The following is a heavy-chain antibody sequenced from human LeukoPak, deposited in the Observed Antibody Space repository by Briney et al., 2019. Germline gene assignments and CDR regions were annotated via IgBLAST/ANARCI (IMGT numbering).Heavy chain of an antibody. CDR1: GFTFSNYG. CDR2: IRYDGSNK. V-gene: IGHV3-30*02. J-gene: IGHJ4*02. D-gene: IGHD1-14*01. CDR3: AKDRIRNDYGDH. Sequence: GGSLRLSCAASGFTFSNYGMHWVRQAPGKGLEWVAFIRYDGSNKYYADSVKGRFTISRDNSKNTLYLQMNSLRAEDTAVYYCAKDRIRNDYGDHWGQGTLVTVSS.